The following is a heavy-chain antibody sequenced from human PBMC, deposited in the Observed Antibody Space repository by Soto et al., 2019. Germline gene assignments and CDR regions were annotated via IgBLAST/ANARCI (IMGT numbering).Heavy chain of an antibody. Sequence: PGESLKISCKGSGYRFTSYWIGWVRQMPGKGLEWMGIIYPGDSDTRYSPSFQGQVTISADKSISTAYLQWSSLKASDTAMYYCARKMGGRGYCSSTSCRQGGWFDPWGQGTLVTVSS. CDR3: ARKMGGRGYCSSTSCRQGGWFDP. J-gene: IGHJ5*02. V-gene: IGHV5-51*01. CDR1: GYRFTSYW. CDR2: IYPGDSDT. D-gene: IGHD2-2*01.